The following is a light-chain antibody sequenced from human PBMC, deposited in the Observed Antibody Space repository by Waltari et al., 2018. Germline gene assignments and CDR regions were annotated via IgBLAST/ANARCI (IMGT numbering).Light chain of an antibody. Sequence: DIQMTQSPSTLSASVGDRVTITCRASQSISTWLAWYQQKPGKAPKLLIYKASTLESGVPSRFSGSGSGTDFILTISSLQPDDFATYYCQQYNNYSVFGQGTKVEIK. CDR2: KAS. J-gene: IGKJ1*01. CDR3: QQYNNYSV. CDR1: QSISTW. V-gene: IGKV1-5*03.